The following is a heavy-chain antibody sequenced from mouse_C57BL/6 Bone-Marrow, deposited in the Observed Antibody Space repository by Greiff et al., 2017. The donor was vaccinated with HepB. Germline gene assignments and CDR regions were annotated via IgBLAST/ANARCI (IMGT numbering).Heavy chain of an antibody. Sequence: EVQLQESGGGLVQPGESLKLSCESNEYEFPSHDMSWVRKTPEKGLELVAAINSDGGTTYYPDTMERRFIISRDNTKKTLYLQMSSLRSEDTALYYCARQGSKSYWYFDVWGTGTTVTVSS. CDR3: ARQGSKSYWYFDV. J-gene: IGHJ1*03. V-gene: IGHV5-2*01. CDR2: INSDGGTT. CDR1: EYEFPSHD. D-gene: IGHD2-5*01.